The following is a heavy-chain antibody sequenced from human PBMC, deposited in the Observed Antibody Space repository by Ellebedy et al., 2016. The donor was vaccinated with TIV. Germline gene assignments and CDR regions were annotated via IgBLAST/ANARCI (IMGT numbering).Heavy chain of an antibody. CDR1: GYSFTRYW. V-gene: IGHV5-51*01. Sequence: GESLKISCKGSGYSFTRYWFGWVRQLPGKGLEWMGNIYPGDSDTRYSPSFQGQVTISADKSISTAYLQWSSLKASDTAMYYCARRPFRSRSLYDYWGQGTLVTVSS. CDR2: IYPGDSDT. J-gene: IGHJ4*02. CDR3: ARRPFRSRSLYDY. D-gene: IGHD3-3*01.